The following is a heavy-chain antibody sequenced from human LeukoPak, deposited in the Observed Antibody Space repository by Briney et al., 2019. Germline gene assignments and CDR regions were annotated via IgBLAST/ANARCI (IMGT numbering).Heavy chain of an antibody. CDR3: ARGVGMVATISKKHFDF. D-gene: IGHD5-12*01. V-gene: IGHV1-2*02. CDR1: GYTFTGYY. CDR2: INPNSGGT. Sequence: GASMKVSCKASGYTFTGYYMHWVRQAPGQGLEWMGWINPNSGGTNYAQKFQGRVTMTRNTSISTAYMELSSLTSEDTAVYYCARGVGMVATISKKHFDFWGQGTLVTVSS. J-gene: IGHJ4*02.